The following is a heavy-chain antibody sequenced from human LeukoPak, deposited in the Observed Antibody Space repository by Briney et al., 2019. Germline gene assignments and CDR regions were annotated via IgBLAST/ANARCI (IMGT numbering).Heavy chain of an antibody. J-gene: IGHJ6*02. CDR1: GFTFSSYA. D-gene: IGHD2-2*01. CDR2: ISYDGSNK. CDR3: ARDQSTYYYYYGMDV. V-gene: IGHV3-30-3*01. Sequence: PGRSLRLSCAASGFTFSSYAMHGVRQAPGKGLEWVAVISYDGSNKYYADSVKGRFTISRDNSKNTLYLQMNSLRAEDTAVYYCARDQSTYYYYYGMDVWGQGTTVTVSS.